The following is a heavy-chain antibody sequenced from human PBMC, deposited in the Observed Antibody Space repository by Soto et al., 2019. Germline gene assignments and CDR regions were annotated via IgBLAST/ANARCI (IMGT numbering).Heavy chain of an antibody. V-gene: IGHV4-34*01. CDR1: GGSFSGYY. Sequence: SQTLSLTCAVYGGSFSGYYWTWIRQPPGTGLEWIGEIYHSGSTNYNPSLKSRVTISVDKSKNQFSLKLSSVTAADTAVYYCAREGTRGGLLNWFDPWGQGTLVTVSS. D-gene: IGHD3-10*01. CDR2: IYHSGST. CDR3: AREGTRGGLLNWFDP. J-gene: IGHJ5*02.